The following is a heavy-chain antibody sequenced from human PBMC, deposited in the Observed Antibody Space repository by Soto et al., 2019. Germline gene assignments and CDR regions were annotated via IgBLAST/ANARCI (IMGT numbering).Heavy chain of an antibody. CDR2: ISDNGGTT. J-gene: IGHJ4*02. V-gene: IGHV3-64*02. CDR3: ARGPSTVATWLDY. D-gene: IGHD4-17*01. Sequence: EVQLVESGEGLVQPGGSLRLSCAASGFTFSNYAMHWVRQAPGKGLEYVSAISDNGGTTYYADSVKGRFTISRDNSKITLYIQMGSLRAEDLAVYYCARGPSTVATWLDYWGQGTLVTVSS. CDR1: GFTFSNYA.